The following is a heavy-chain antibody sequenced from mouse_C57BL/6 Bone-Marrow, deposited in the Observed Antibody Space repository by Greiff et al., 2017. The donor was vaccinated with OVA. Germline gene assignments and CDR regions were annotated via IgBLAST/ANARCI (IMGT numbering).Heavy chain of an antibody. CDR3: ARGRDYYGSSWYFDV. CDR1: GYTFTDYN. Sequence: VQLQQSGPELVKPGASVKIPCKASGYTFTDYNMDWVKQSHGKSLEWIGDINPNNGGTIYNQKFKGKATLTVDKSSSTAYMELRSLTSKDTAVYYGARGRDYYGSSWYFDVWGTGTTVTVSS. V-gene: IGHV1-18*01. CDR2: INPNNGGT. D-gene: IGHD1-1*01. J-gene: IGHJ1*03.